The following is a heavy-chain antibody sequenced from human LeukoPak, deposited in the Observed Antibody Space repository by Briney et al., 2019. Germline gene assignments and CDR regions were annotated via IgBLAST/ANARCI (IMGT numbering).Heavy chain of an antibody. Sequence: PSETLSLTCTVSGGSISSSPYYWGWIRQPPGKGLEWIGSIYYSGTTHYNPSLESRVTISVEKSKNPFSLKLSSVTAADTAVYYCAREQMVRGVIIIIDLWGQGTLVTVSS. CDR1: GGSISSSPYY. CDR3: AREQMVRGVIIIIDL. D-gene: IGHD3-10*01. V-gene: IGHV4-39*07. CDR2: IYYSGTT. J-gene: IGHJ5*02.